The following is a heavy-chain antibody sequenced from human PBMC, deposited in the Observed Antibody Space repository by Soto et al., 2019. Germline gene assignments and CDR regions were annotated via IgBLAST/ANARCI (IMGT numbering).Heavy chain of an antibody. CDR2: VSASGLNT. V-gene: IGHV3-21*01. Sequence: LRLSCAASGFTFSTYAMACVRQAPGKGLEWVSGVSASGLNTDYADPVKGRFTISRDNAKNSLYLQMNSLTAEDTAVYYCARAAGGRSRDYWGQGTLVTVSS. CDR3: ARAAGGRSRDY. D-gene: IGHD3-16*01. J-gene: IGHJ4*02. CDR1: GFTFSTYA.